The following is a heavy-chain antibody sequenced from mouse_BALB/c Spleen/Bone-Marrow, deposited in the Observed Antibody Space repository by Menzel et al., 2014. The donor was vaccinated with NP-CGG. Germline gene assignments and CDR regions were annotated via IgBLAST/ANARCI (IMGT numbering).Heavy chain of an antibody. D-gene: IGHD2-14*01. J-gene: IGHJ1*01. CDR2: IDPANGNT. CDR3: ASYRYGWYFDV. Sequence: EVKLMESGAELVKPGASVKLSCTASGLNIKDTYMHWVKQRPEQGLEWIGRIDPANGNTKYDPKFQGKATITADTSSNTAYLQLSSLTSEDTAVYYCASYRYGWYFDVWGAGTTVTVSS. CDR1: GLNIKDTY. V-gene: IGHV14-3*02.